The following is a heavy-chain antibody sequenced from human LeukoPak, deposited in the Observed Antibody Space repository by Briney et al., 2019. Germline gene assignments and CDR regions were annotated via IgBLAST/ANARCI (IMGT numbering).Heavy chain of an antibody. CDR1: GFIFSTFA. CDR3: GRDRLAYSSDNWFPADY. Sequence: GTSLRLSCAASGFIFSTFAMHWVRQAPGKGLEWVAVIWYDGNNKYYADPVKRRFTIYRDNCKNTLYLQMNSLRADETAVYYCGRDRLAYSSDNWFPADYWGQGTLVTVSS. D-gene: IGHD3-22*01. CDR2: IWYDGNNK. J-gene: IGHJ4*02. V-gene: IGHV3-33*01.